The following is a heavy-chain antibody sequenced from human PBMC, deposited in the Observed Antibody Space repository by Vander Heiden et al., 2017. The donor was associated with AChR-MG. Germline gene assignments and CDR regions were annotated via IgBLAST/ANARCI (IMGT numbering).Heavy chain of an antibody. CDR3: TTSKQYSSSWLQDPKYYFDY. D-gene: IGHD6-13*01. CDR1: GFTFSNAW. Sequence: EVQLVESGGGLVKPGGSLRLSCAASGFTFSNAWMSWVRQAPGKGLEWVGRIKSKTDGGTTDYAAPVKGRFTISRDDSKNTLYLQMNSLKTEDTAVYYCTTSKQYSSSWLQDPKYYFDYWGQGTLVTVSS. V-gene: IGHV3-15*01. CDR2: IKSKTDGGTT. J-gene: IGHJ4*02.